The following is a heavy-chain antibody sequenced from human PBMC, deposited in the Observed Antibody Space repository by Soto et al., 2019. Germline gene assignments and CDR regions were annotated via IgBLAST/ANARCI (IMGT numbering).Heavy chain of an antibody. CDR1: GGSISSGGYY. V-gene: IGHV4-31*03. D-gene: IGHD6-13*01. Sequence: SETLSLTCTVSGGSISSGGYYWSWIRQHPGKGLEWIGYIYYSGSTYYNPSLKSRVTISVDTSKNQFSLKLSSVTAADTAVYYCARDQHSSSSNWFDPWGQGTLVTVSS. J-gene: IGHJ5*02. CDR2: IYYSGST. CDR3: ARDQHSSSSNWFDP.